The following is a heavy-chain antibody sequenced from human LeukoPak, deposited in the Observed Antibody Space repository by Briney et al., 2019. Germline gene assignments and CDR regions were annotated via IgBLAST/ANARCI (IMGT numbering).Heavy chain of an antibody. D-gene: IGHD5-24*01. V-gene: IGHV4-59*01. CDR2: IYYSGST. J-gene: IGHJ4*02. Sequence: SETLSLTCTVSGGSFSSYYWSWIRQPPGKGLEWIGYIYYSGSTNYNPSLKSRVTISVDTSKNQFSLKLSSVTAADTAVYYCARALPQMATISNLFDYWGQGTLVTVSS. CDR1: GGSFSSYY. CDR3: ARALPQMATISNLFDY.